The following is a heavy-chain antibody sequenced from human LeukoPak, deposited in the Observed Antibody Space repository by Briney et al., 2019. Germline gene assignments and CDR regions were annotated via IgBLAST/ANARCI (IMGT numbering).Heavy chain of an antibody. Sequence: SETLSLTCTVSGYSISSGYYWSWIRQPPGKGLEWIGSLYHSGSTFYNPSLKSRVTISVDTSKNQFSLKLSSVTAADTAVYYCARGRLEWLSPGGYYYYMDVWGKGTTVTVSS. CDR2: LYHSGST. D-gene: IGHD3-3*01. J-gene: IGHJ6*03. CDR1: GYSISSGYY. V-gene: IGHV4-38-2*02. CDR3: ARGRLEWLSPGGYYYYMDV.